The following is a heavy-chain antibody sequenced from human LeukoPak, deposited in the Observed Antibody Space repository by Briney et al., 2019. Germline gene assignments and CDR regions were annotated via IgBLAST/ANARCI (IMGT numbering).Heavy chain of an antibody. J-gene: IGHJ4*02. Sequence: GGSLRLSCAASGFTFTSYAMSWVRQAPGKGLEWVSTISGGGVNTYYADSVKGRFTISRDNSKNTVYLQMNSLRAEDTAIYYCATPWTAVATFHRLDYWGQGTLVTVSS. V-gene: IGHV3-23*01. D-gene: IGHD3/OR15-3a*01. CDR2: ISGGGVNT. CDR1: GFTFTSYA. CDR3: ATPWTAVATFHRLDY.